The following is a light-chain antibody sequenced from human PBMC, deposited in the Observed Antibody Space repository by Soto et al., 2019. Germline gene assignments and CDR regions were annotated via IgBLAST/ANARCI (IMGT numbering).Light chain of an antibody. CDR3: MQALQAPKT. J-gene: IGKJ1*01. Sequence: DLVMPQSPLSLPVTPGEPASISCRSSQSLLHSNGYNYLDWYLQKPGQSPQLLIYLGSNRASGVPVRFSGSESGTDFTLKISRVEAEDVGVYYCMQALQAPKTFGQGTKVEIK. CDR2: LGS. V-gene: IGKV2-28*01. CDR1: QSLLHSNGYNY.